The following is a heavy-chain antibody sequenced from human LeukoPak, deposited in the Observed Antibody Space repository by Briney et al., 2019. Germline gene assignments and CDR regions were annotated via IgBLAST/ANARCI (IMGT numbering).Heavy chain of an antibody. CDR1: GFTFDNYG. CDR2: TNWIGDST. Sequence: GGSLRLSCEASGFTFDNYGMNWVRQAPEKGLEWVSGTNWIGDSTGYADSVKGRFTISRDNAKNSLYLQMNSLRVEDTALYYCARGSPFDYCGQGTLVIVSS. CDR3: ARGSPFDY. J-gene: IGHJ4*02. V-gene: IGHV3-20*04.